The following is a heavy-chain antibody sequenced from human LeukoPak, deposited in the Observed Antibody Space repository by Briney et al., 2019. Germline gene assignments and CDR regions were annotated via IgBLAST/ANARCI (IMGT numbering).Heavy chain of an antibody. CDR2: IKEDGSDT. J-gene: IGHJ4*02. Sequence: SGGSLRLSCAASGFTFSTYAMTWVRQAPGRGLEWVARIKEDGSDTYCVDSVKGRFTISRDKAKKTVYLQMNSLRVEDTAVYYCAREWWYLDYWGQGTLVTVSS. V-gene: IGHV3-7*05. D-gene: IGHD2-15*01. CDR3: AREWWYLDY. CDR1: GFTFSTYA.